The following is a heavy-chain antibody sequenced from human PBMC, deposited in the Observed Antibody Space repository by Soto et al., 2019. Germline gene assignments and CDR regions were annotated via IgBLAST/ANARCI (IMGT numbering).Heavy chain of an antibody. CDR3: AREDIVVVPAANEDYYYGMDV. CDR1: GGTFSSYA. Sequence: SVKVSCKASGGTFSSYAISWVRQAPGQGLEWMGGIIPIFGTANYAQKFQGRVTITADESTSTAYMELCSLRSEDTAVYYCAREDIVVVPAANEDYYYGMDVWGQGTTVTVSS. V-gene: IGHV1-69*13. J-gene: IGHJ6*02. CDR2: IIPIFGTA. D-gene: IGHD2-2*01.